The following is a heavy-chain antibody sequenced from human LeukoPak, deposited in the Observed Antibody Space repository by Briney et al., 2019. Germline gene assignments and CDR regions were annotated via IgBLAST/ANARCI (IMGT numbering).Heavy chain of an antibody. J-gene: IGHJ4*02. CDR2: ISSSSSYI. V-gene: IGHV3-21*01. CDR1: GFTFSSYS. Sequence: PGGSLRLSCAAPGFTFSSYSMNWVRQAPGKGLEWVSSISSSSSYIYYADSVKGRFTISRDNAKNSLYLQMNSLRAEDTAVYYCARDKDTAMALDYWGQGTLVTVSS. CDR3: ARDKDTAMALDY. D-gene: IGHD5-18*01.